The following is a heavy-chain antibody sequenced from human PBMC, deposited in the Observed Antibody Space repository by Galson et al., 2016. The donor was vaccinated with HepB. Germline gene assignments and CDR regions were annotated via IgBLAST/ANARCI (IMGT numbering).Heavy chain of an antibody. D-gene: IGHD3-16*02. V-gene: IGHV3-53*01. CDR3: ARVQTFYDYTWGTSRPRYFDY. CDR1: GFAVRSNF. Sequence: SLRLSCAVSGFAVRSNFMAWVRQAPGKGLEWVSLIYSGGSTYYADSVRGRFPISRDISKNTLFLEMLNLRAEDTAVDYCARVQTFYDYTWGTSRPRYFDYWGQGTLVTVSP. CDR2: IYSGGST. J-gene: IGHJ4*02.